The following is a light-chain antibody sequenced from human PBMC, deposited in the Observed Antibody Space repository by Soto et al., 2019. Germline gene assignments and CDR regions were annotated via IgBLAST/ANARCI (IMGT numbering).Light chain of an antibody. Sequence: QAVVTQPPSVSGAPGQRLTISCTGSSSNIGAGYDVHWYQHLPGTAPKLLIYDNTNRPSGVPDRFSGSKSVTSASLAITGLQAEDEADYYCQSYDSSLSDDVFGTGTKLTVL. V-gene: IGLV1-40*01. CDR3: QSYDSSLSDDV. J-gene: IGLJ1*01. CDR2: DNT. CDR1: SSNIGAGYD.